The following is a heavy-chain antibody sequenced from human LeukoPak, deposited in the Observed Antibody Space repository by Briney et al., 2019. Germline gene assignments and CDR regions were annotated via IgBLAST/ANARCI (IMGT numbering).Heavy chain of an antibody. J-gene: IGHJ4*02. CDR3: AIWTSGNY. CDR1: GFTFSSYA. CDR2: MDPSGSQK. Sequence: GGSLRLSCAASGFTFSSYAMSWVRQAPGKGLEWVANMDPSGSQKRYVDSVKGRFTISKDSPGTSVYLEMYSLRAEDTAIYYCAIWTSGNYWGQGTRVTVSS. D-gene: IGHD1-1*01. V-gene: IGHV3-7*01.